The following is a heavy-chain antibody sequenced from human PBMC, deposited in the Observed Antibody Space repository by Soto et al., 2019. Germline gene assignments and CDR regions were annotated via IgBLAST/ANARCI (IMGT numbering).Heavy chain of an antibody. J-gene: IGHJ4*02. D-gene: IGHD6-25*01. Sequence: SETLSLTCAVSGGSISSGGYYWSWIRQPPGKGLEWIGYIYYSGSTNYNPSLKSRVTISVDTSKNQFSLKLSSVTAADTAVYYCARQAQRYSSGSKLFALWGQRTLVIVSS. CDR1: GGSISSGGYY. CDR3: ARQAQRYSSGSKLFAL. V-gene: IGHV4-61*08. CDR2: IYYSGST.